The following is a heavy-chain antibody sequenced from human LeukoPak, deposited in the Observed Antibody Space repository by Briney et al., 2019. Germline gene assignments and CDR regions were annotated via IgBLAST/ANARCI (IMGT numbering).Heavy chain of an antibody. CDR3: ARAGVWDYSDTSGYHNAAFDI. CDR1: GYTFTDYF. CDR2: INPNSGGT. D-gene: IGHD3-22*01. Sequence: ASVKVSCKASGYTFTDYFMHWVRQAPGQGLEWMGWINPNSGGTNFAQKFQGRVTMTRDTSISTAYMELSSLTSDDTAVYYCARAGVWDYSDTSGYHNAAFDIWGQGTMVTVSS. J-gene: IGHJ3*02. V-gene: IGHV1-2*02.